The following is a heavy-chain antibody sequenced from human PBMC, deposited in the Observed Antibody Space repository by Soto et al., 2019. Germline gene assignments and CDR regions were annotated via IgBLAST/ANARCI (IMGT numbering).Heavy chain of an antibody. J-gene: IGHJ6*02. Sequence: QGQLVQAGGDVKKPGSSVKVSCKASGGTFSSYPISWVRQAPGQGLEWMGGIIPLFGTADYAQKFQGRVTITADESTSTAYMELSSLRSEDTAVYYCARGGNSDYYYGMNVWGQGTTVTVSS. V-gene: IGHV1-69*01. D-gene: IGHD2-21*02. CDR3: ARGGNSDYYYGMNV. CDR1: GGTFSSYP. CDR2: IIPLFGTA.